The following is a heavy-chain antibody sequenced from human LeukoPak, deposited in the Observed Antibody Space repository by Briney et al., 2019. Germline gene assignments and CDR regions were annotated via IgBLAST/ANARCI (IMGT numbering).Heavy chain of an antibody. Sequence: QPGGSLRLSCAASGFTFSSYGMNWVRQAPGKGLEWVSYISSSGSTIYYADSVKGRFTISRDNAKNSLYLQMNSLRAEDTAVYYCARDERSYGDRRGAAFDIWGQGTMVTVSS. CDR2: ISSSGSTI. J-gene: IGHJ3*02. CDR1: GFTFSSYG. CDR3: ARDERSYGDRRGAAFDI. D-gene: IGHD4-17*01. V-gene: IGHV3-48*03.